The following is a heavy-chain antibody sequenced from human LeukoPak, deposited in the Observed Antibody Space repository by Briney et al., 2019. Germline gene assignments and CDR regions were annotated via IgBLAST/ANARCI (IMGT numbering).Heavy chain of an antibody. D-gene: IGHD3-3*01. CDR2: ISAYNGNT. J-gene: IGHJ3*02. V-gene: IGHV1-18*01. Sequence: GSVTVSCKASGYTFTSYGISWVRQAPGQGLEWMGWISAYNGNTNYAQKLQGRVTITTEKSTSTAYMELRSLRSDDTAVYYCASTIGYDFWIGYSSDAFDIWGQGTMVTVSS. CDR3: ASTIGYDFWIGYSSDAFDI. CDR1: GYTFTSYG.